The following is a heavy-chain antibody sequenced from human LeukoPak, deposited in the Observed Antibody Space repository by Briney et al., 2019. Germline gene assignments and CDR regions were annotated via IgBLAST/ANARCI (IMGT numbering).Heavy chain of an antibody. CDR3: AKISSLRYFDWLFDY. V-gene: IGHV3-23*01. J-gene: IGHJ4*02. CDR2: ISGSGGST. Sequence: PGGSLRLSCAASGFTFSSYAMSWVRQAPGKGLEWVSAISGSGGSTYYADSVKGRFTISRDNSKNTLYLQMNSLRAEDTAVYYCAKISSLRYFDWLFDYWDQGTLVTVSS. CDR1: GFTFSSYA. D-gene: IGHD3-9*01.